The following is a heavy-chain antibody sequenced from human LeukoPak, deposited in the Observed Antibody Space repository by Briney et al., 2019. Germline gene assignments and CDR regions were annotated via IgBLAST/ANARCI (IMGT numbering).Heavy chain of an antibody. Sequence: EWLANIKEDGSEKYYVDSVKGRFTISRDNAKNSLYLQMDSLRAEDTGVYYCARDDIATYDYWGQGTLVTVSS. CDR2: IKEDGSEK. D-gene: IGHD2-15*01. J-gene: IGHJ4*02. V-gene: IGHV3-7*01. CDR3: ARDDIATYDY.